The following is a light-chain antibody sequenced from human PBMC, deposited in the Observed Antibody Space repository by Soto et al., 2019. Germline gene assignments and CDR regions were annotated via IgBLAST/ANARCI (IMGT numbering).Light chain of an antibody. CDR3: QQYNSWWT. V-gene: IGKV1-5*01. CDR1: QSISSW. J-gene: IGKJ1*01. Sequence: DIQMTQSPSTLSASVGDRVTITCRASQSISSWLAWYQQKPGKAPKLLVYDASSLESGVPSRFSGSGSGTEFTPTISSLQPDDFATYYCQQYNSWWTFGQGTKVDIK. CDR2: DAS.